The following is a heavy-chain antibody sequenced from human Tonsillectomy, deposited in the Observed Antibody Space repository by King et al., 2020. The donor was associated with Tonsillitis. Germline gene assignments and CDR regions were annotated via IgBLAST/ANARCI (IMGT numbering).Heavy chain of an antibody. J-gene: IGHJ4*02. CDR2: ISTSGSAN. D-gene: IGHD1-14*01. Sequence: VQLVESGGGLVQPGGSLRLSCAASGFTFSTYNLNWVRQAPGKGLEWVSWISTSGSANFLADSVKGRFTVSRDNAKNSLYLQMNSLTVDDTAVYYCATDSCGGISLISPCFDNWGQGTLVTVSS. CDR3: ATDSCGGISLISPCFDN. V-gene: IGHV3-48*01. CDR1: GFTFSTYN.